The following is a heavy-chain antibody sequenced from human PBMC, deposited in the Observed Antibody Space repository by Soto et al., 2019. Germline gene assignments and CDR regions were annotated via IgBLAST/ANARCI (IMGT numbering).Heavy chain of an antibody. CDR1: GFPFSNAR. V-gene: IGHV3-15*07. CDR2: IKSTTDGGTT. Sequence: GGSPRLSCGASGFPFSNARGNRVPXAPGKGLEWVGRIKSTTDGGTTDYAAPVKGRFTISRDDSKNTLYLQMNSLKTEDTAVYYCTTPILELRKDVWGQGTTVTVSS. D-gene: IGHD1-7*01. CDR3: TTPILELRKDV. J-gene: IGHJ6*02.